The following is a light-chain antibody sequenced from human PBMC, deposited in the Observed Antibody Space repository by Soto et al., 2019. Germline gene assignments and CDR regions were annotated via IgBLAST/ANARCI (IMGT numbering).Light chain of an antibody. CDR1: QSVSSTY. J-gene: IGKJ1*01. CDR3: QQSTNWPRT. CDR2: RTS. Sequence: QSVGAVSLSEGVRVTLSFGASQSVSSTYLAWYQQKPGQAPRLLIYRTSTRATGIPDRFSGSRAGTEFTLTISSLQSEDFPVYYSQQSTNWPRTFGQGTKVDIK. V-gene: IGKV3D-15*01.